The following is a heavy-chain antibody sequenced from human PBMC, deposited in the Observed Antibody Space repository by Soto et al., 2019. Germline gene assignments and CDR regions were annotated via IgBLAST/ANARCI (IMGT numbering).Heavy chain of an antibody. CDR3: AKDRENGLLWFGEGEGPYYFDY. D-gene: IGHD3-10*01. J-gene: IGHJ4*02. Sequence: PGGSLRLSCAASGFTFSSYGMHWVRQAPGKGLEWVAVISYDGSNKYYADSVKGRFTISRDNSKNTLYLQMNSLRAEDTAVYYCAKDRENGLLWFGEGEGPYYFDYWGQGTLVTVSS. CDR1: GFTFSSYG. CDR2: ISYDGSNK. V-gene: IGHV3-30*18.